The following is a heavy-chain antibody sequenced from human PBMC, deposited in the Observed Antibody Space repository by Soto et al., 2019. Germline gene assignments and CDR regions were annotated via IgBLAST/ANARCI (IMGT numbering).Heavy chain of an antibody. J-gene: IGHJ6*02. CDR3: SRGGPDIVVVPAAIDVSYYYGMDV. CDR2: IIPIFGTA. Sequence: ASVKVSCKASGGTFSSYAISWVRQAPGQGLEWMGGIIPIFGTANYAQKFQGRVTITADESTSTAYMELSSVRSEDTDVYYCSRGGPDIVVVPAAIDVSYYYGMDVWGQGTTATVSS. V-gene: IGHV1-69*01. D-gene: IGHD2-2*02. CDR1: GGTFSSYA.